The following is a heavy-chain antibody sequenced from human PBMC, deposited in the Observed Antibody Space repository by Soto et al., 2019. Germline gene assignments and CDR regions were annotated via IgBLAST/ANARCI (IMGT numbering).Heavy chain of an antibody. CDR3: AREGDVVVVTASRHTRLYYFDY. V-gene: IGHV4-30-2*05. CDR2: IYHSGST. Sequence: SETLSLTCAVSGGSISSGGYSWSWIRQPPGKGLEWIGYIYHSGSTYYNPSLKSRVTISVDTSKNQFSLKLSSVTAADTAVYYCAREGDVVVVTASRHTRLYYFDYWGQGTLVTVSS. CDR1: GGSISSGGYS. D-gene: IGHD2-21*02. J-gene: IGHJ4*02.